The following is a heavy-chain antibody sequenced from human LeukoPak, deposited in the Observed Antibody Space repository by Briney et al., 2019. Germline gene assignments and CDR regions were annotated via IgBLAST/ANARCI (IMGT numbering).Heavy chain of an antibody. CDR1: GGSISSGGYS. CDR3: ARGGVIVVVPAATAYYFDY. Sequence: PSQTLSLTCAVSGGSISSGGYSWSWIRQPPGKGLEGIGYIYHSGSTYYNPSLKSRVTISVDTSKNQFSLKLSSVTAADTAVYYCARGGVIVVVPAATAYYFDYWGQGTLVTVSS. CDR2: IYHSGST. D-gene: IGHD2-2*01. J-gene: IGHJ4*02. V-gene: IGHV4-30-2*01.